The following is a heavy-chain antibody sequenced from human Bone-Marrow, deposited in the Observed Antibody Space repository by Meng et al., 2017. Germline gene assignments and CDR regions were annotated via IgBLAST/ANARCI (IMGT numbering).Heavy chain of an antibody. Sequence: GGSLRLSCAASGFTFSSYSMNWVRQAPGKGLEGVSSISSSSSYIYYADSVKGRFTISRDNAKNSLYLQMSSLRAEDTAVYYCARYEYYYDSSGYGYYFDYWGQGTLVTVSS. J-gene: IGHJ4*02. CDR3: ARYEYYYDSSGYGYYFDY. D-gene: IGHD3-22*01. CDR1: GFTFSSYS. V-gene: IGHV3-21*04. CDR2: ISSSSSYI.